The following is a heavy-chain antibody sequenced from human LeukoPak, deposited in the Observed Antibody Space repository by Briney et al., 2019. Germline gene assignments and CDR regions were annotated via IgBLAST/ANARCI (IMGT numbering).Heavy chain of an antibody. Sequence: SETLSLTCAVYGGSFSSYYWSWIRQPPGKGLEWIGEINHSGSTNYNPSLKSRVTISVDTSKNQFSLKLSSVTAADTAVYYCARGLYGGGNYWGQGTLVTVSS. D-gene: IGHD2-21*01. J-gene: IGHJ4*02. V-gene: IGHV4-34*01. CDR1: GGSFSSYY. CDR2: INHSGST. CDR3: ARGLYGGGNY.